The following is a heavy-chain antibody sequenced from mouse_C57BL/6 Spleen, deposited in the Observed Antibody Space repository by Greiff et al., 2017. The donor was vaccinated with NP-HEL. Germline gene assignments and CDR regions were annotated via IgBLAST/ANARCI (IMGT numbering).Heavy chain of an antibody. V-gene: IGHV1-61*01. CDR3: ARRPVVDTGAMDD. Sequence: QVQLQQPGAELVRPGSSVKLSCKASGYTFTSYWMDWVKQRPGQGLEWIGNIYPSDSETHYNQKFKDKATLTVDKSSSTAYMQLSSLTSEDSAVYYCARRPVVDTGAMDDWGQGASVTVAS. CDR2: IYPSDSET. D-gene: IGHD1-1*01. CDR1: GYTFTSYW. J-gene: IGHJ4*01.